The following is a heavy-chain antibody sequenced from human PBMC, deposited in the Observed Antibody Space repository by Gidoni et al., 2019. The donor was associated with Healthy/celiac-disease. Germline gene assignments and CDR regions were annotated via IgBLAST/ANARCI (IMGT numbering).Heavy chain of an antibody. CDR3: GKGSSGWGTAEYFQH. D-gene: IGHD6-19*01. V-gene: IGHV3-23*01. J-gene: IGHJ1*01. CDR1: GSTCSSYA. CDR2: ISGSGGST. Sequence: EVQLLESGGGLVQPGGSLRLSCAASGSTCSSYAMSWVRQAPGKGLEWVSAISGSGGSTYYADSVKGRFTISRDNSKNTLYLQMNSLRAEDTAVYYCGKGSSGWGTAEYFQHWGQGTLVTVSS.